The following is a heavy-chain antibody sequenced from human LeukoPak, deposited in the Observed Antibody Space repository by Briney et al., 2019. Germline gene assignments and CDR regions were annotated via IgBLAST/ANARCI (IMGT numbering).Heavy chain of an antibody. CDR1: GFTFSSYA. CDR3: AKAHYDILTGSDY. J-gene: IGHJ4*02. V-gene: IGHV3-23*01. Sequence: GGSLRLSCAASGFTFSSYAMHWVRQAPGKGLEWVSAISGSGGSTYYADSVKGRFTISRDNSKNTLYLQMNSLRAEDTAVYYCAKAHYDILTGSDYWGQGTLVTVSS. D-gene: IGHD3-9*01. CDR2: ISGSGGST.